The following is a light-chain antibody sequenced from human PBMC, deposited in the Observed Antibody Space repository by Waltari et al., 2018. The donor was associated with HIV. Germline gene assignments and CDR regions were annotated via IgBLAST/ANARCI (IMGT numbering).Light chain of an antibody. V-gene: IGKV3-20*01. Sequence: PGERATLSCRASQSVSSSYLAWYQQKPGQPPRLLIYGASSRATGIPDRFSGSGSGTDFTLTISRLEPEDFAVYYCQQYGSSVFTFGPGTKVDIK. CDR2: GAS. J-gene: IGKJ3*01. CDR3: QQYGSSVFT. CDR1: QSVSSSY.